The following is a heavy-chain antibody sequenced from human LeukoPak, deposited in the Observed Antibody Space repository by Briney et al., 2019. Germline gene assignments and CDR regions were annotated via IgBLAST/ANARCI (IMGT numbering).Heavy chain of an antibody. J-gene: IGHJ6*03. CDR2: IYHSGST. CDR3: ARGQGSGWYRVYYYMDV. CDR1: GYSISSNYH. D-gene: IGHD6-19*01. V-gene: IGHV4-38-2*02. Sequence: PSETLSLTCTVSGYSISSNYHWGWIRQPPGKGLEWIATIYHSGSTYYNPPLKSRVTISVDTSKNQFSLKMRSVTAADTAVYYCARGQGSGWYRVYYYMDVWGKGTTVTISS.